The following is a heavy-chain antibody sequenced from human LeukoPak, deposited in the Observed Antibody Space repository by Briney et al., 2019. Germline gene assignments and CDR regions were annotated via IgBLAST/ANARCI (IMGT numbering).Heavy chain of an antibody. CDR1: GYTFTSYY. D-gene: IGHD3-16*01. CDR2: INPSGGST. Sequence: ASVKVSCKASGYTFTSYYMHWVRQAPGQGLEWMGIINPSGGSTSYAQKFQGRVTMTRDMSTSTVYMELSSLRSEDTAVYYCARALEVDGGSDYWGQGTLVTVSS. CDR3: ARALEVDGGSDY. J-gene: IGHJ4*02. V-gene: IGHV1-46*01.